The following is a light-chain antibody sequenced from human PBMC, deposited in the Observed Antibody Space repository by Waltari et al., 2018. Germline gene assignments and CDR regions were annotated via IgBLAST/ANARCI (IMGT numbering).Light chain of an antibody. V-gene: IGKV3-20*01. Sequence: SPGERATLSCRASQSVGRSLAWYRQKPGQAPRLLIYDASSRATGIPDRFSGSGSGTDFSLTISRLEPEDFAVYYCQKYVRLPATFGQGTKVEIK. CDR1: QSVGRS. CDR2: DAS. CDR3: QKYVRLPAT. J-gene: IGKJ1*01.